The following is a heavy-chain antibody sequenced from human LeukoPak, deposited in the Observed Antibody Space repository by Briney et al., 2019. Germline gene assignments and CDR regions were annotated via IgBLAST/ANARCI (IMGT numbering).Heavy chain of an antibody. CDR3: ARRVAGTLSNWFDP. D-gene: IGHD2-15*01. CDR2: IYYSGRT. CDR1: GGSFSGYY. V-gene: IGHV4-39*01. Sequence: SETLSLTCAVYGGSFSGYYWGWIRQPPGKGLEWIGSIYYSGRTYYNPSLKSRVTISVDTSKNQFSLKLSSVTATDTAVYYCARRVAGTLSNWFDPWGQGTLVTVSS. J-gene: IGHJ5*02.